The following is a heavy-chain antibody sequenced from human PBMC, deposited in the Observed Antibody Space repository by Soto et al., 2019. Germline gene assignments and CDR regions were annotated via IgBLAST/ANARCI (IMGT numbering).Heavy chain of an antibody. CDR3: ARSKSGKYYDYVWGSYRLNLPFDP. Sequence: SVKVSCKASGGTFSSYAISWVRQAPGQGLEWMGGIIPIFGTANYAQKFQGRVTITADESTSTAYMELSSLRSEDTAVYYCARSKSGKYYDYVWGSYRLNLPFDPWGQGTLVTVSS. CDR2: IIPIFGTA. V-gene: IGHV1-69*13. J-gene: IGHJ5*02. CDR1: GGTFSSYA. D-gene: IGHD3-16*02.